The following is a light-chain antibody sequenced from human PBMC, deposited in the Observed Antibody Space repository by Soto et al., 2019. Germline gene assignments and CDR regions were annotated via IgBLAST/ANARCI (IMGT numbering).Light chain of an antibody. CDR1: SSDVGSHNL. V-gene: IGLV2-23*02. Sequence: QSVLTQPASVSGSPGQSITISCTGTSSDVGSHNLVSWYQQHPGQAPKLMIYEVSKRPLGVSTRFSASKSGNTASLTISGLQDEDEADYYCCEYGGSSAVFGGGTQVTVL. CDR3: CEYGGSSAV. CDR2: EVS. J-gene: IGLJ7*01.